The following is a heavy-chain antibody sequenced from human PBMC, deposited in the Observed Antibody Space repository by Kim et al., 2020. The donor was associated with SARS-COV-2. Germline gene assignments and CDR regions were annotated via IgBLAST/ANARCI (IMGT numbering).Heavy chain of an antibody. V-gene: IGHV3-64D*06. Sequence: GGSLRLSCSASGFTFSDYALHWVRQAPGKGLEYVSGIDSNGAMTYYADSVKGRFIISRDNSKNTLSLQMSSLRTEDTAVYFCVRDPLQRRRSWTGWFGPWGQRTLVTVSS. J-gene: IGHJ5*01. D-gene: IGHD2-8*02. CDR3: VRDPLQRRRSWTGWFGP. CDR2: IDSNGAMT. CDR1: GFTFSDYA.